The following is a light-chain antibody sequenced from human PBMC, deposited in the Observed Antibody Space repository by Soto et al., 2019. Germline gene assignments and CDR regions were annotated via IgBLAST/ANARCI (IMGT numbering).Light chain of an antibody. CDR2: GAS. Sequence: EIVLTQSPGTLSLSPGERATLSCRASQSVSRSYIAWYHQKPGQAPRLLIYGASSRATGIPDRFSGSGSGTDFTLTISSLEPEDFAVYYCHQYDVSPRTFGQGTKVEIK. CDR3: HQYDVSPRT. CDR1: QSVSRSY. J-gene: IGKJ1*01. V-gene: IGKV3-20*01.